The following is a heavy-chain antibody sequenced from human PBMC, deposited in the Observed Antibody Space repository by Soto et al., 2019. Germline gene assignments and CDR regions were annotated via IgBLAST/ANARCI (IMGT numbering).Heavy chain of an antibody. CDR3: ARAYHDYSNYENWFDP. V-gene: IGHV4-4*02. D-gene: IGHD4-4*01. Sequence: QVQLQESGPGLVKPSGTLSLTCAVSGGSISSSNWWSWVRQPPGKGLEWIGEIYHSGSTNYNPSLKSRVTISVDKSQNQFSLKLSSVTAADTAVYYCARAYHDYSNYENWFDPWGQGTLVTVSS. J-gene: IGHJ5*02. CDR1: GGSISSSNW. CDR2: IYHSGST.